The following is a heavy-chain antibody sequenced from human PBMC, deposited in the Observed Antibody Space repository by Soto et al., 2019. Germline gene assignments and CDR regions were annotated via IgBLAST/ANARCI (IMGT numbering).Heavy chain of an antibody. J-gene: IGHJ5*02. CDR3: AKGPGWYDSKIPNWFDP. CDR2: INHSGST. Sequence: SETLSLTCAVYGGSFSGYYWTWIRQPPGKGLEWIGEINHSGSTNYNPSLKSRVTISVDTSKNQFSLKLSSVTAADTAVYYCAKGPGWYDSKIPNWFDPWGQGTLVTVSS. D-gene: IGHD6-19*01. CDR1: GGSFSGYY. V-gene: IGHV4-34*01.